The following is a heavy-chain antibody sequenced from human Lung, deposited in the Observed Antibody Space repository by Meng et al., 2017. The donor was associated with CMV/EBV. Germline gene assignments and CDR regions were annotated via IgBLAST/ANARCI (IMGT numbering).Heavy chain of an antibody. CDR2: INPSGGST. V-gene: IGHV1-46*01. D-gene: IGHD5-18*01. CDR3: ARDMVSFGSFGY. CDR1: GYYFTDYY. J-gene: IGHJ4*02. Sequence: ASVXVSCKASGYYFTDYYIHWVRQAPGQGLEWMGMINPSGGSTHYAQKFQGRVTLTRDTSTSTVYMQLSSLRSEDTAVYYCARDMVSFGSFGYWGQGMLVTVSS.